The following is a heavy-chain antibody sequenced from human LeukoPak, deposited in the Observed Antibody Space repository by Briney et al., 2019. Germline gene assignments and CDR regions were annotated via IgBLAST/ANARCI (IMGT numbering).Heavy chain of an antibody. CDR3: ARAPVATPSEFDY. CDR1: GDSISSGGYW. Sequence: SETLSLTCAVSGDSISSGGYWWSWIRQHPGKGPEWIGHISYGGKADYNPSLKSRVAISADTPKNQFSLKLSSTTAADTAVYYCARAPVATPSEFDYWGQGTLVTVSS. J-gene: IGHJ4*02. D-gene: IGHD5-12*01. V-gene: IGHV4-31*11. CDR2: ISYGGKA.